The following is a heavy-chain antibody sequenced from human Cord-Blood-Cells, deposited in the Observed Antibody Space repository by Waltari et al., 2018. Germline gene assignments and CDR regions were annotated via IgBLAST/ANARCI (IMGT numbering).Heavy chain of an antibody. J-gene: IGHJ4*02. D-gene: IGHD6-6*01. Sequence: QVQLQQWGAGLLKPSATLSLTCAVYGGSFSGYYWCWIRQRPGKGLEWIGELNHGGSTTYHPSLESRVSSSVHGSRHPFSLQWRCVTAAVKSVYYWARDPSEGSSLPYVDYWRQGTLVTVSS. CDR3: ARDPSEGSSLPYVDY. CDR2: LNHGGST. CDR1: GGSFSGYY. V-gene: IGHV4-34*01.